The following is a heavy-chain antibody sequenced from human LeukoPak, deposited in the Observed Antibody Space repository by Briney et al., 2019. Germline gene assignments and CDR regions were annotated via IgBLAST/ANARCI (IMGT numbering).Heavy chain of an antibody. CDR2: INGVANMI. J-gene: IGHJ5*02. D-gene: IGHD2-15*01. V-gene: IGHV3-48*02. Sequence: QPGGSLRLSCAASGFSFSSYSMNWVGQAPGKGLEGVSYINGVANMIYYADSVKGRFTISSDNAKNSLYLQMNSLRDEDTAVYYCARAPPGYCSGGSCSRPLDLWGQGTLVTVSS. CDR1: GFSFSSYS. CDR3: ARAPPGYCSGGSCSRPLDL.